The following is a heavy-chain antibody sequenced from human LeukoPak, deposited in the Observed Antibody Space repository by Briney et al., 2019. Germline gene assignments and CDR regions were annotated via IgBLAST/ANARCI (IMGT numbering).Heavy chain of an antibody. D-gene: IGHD6-13*01. V-gene: IGHV3-30*18. CDR2: ISYDGSNK. CDR3: AKDVWAAAGTRYFDY. CDR1: GFTFSSYG. J-gene: IGHJ4*02. Sequence: RSLRLSCAASGFTFSSYGMHWVRQAPGKGLEWVAVISYDGSNKYYADSVKGRFTISRDNSKNTLYLQMNSLRAEDTAVYYCAKDVWAAAGTRYFDYWGQGTLVTVSS.